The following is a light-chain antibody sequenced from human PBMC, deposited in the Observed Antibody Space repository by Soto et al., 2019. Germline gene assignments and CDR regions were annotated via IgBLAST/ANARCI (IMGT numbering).Light chain of an antibody. J-gene: IGKJ1*01. CDR3: QQYNTYSRT. Sequence: DIQMTQSPSTLSASVGDRVTITCRASQSISTWLAWYQQKPGKAPKVLIYKASSLESGVPSRFSGSGSGTECTLTISSLQPDDFATYYCQQYNTYSRTFGQGTKVEVK. V-gene: IGKV1-5*03. CDR1: QSISTW. CDR2: KAS.